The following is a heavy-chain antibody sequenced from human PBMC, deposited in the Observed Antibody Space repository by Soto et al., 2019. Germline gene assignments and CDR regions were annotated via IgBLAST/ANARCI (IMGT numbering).Heavy chain of an antibody. V-gene: IGHV4-59*08. CDR2: IFYSGSP. CDR1: GDSIRSYY. D-gene: IGHD3-10*01. J-gene: IGHJ1*01. Sequence: SETLSLTCTVSGDSIRSYYWSWIRQPPGKGLEWIGYIFYSGSPNYNPSLKSRVTMSIDTSNNQFSLRLTSVTAADTAVYYCARHSDTAEYFQYCGQGTLRTVSS. CDR3: ARHSDTAEYFQY.